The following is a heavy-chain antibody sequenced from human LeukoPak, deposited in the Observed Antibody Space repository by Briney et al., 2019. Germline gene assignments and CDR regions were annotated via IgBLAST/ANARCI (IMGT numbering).Heavy chain of an antibody. V-gene: IGHV3-23*01. D-gene: IGHD6-19*01. CDR1: GFTFSSYA. CDR3: ARVDSSSGWYEVDY. J-gene: IGHJ4*02. Sequence: PGGSLRLSCGASGFTFSSYAMTWVRQAPGKGLEWVSGISGSGVTTYYVDSVKGRFTISRDNSKNTLYLQMNSLRAEDTAVYYCARVDSSSGWYEVDYWGQGTLVTVSS. CDR2: ISGSGVTT.